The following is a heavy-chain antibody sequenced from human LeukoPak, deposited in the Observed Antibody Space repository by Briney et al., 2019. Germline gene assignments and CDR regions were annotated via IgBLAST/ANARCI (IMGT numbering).Heavy chain of an antibody. CDR2: IRSDGINK. D-gene: IGHD1-1*01. V-gene: IGHV3-30*02. Sequence: GGSLRLSCAASGFTFSTYGMHWVRQAPGMGLEWVAFIRSDGINKYYADSVKGRFTISRDNSKNTLYLQMNSLRAEDMAVYYCARNRTGTFDYWGQGTLVTVSS. CDR1: GFTFSTYG. CDR3: ARNRTGTFDY. J-gene: IGHJ4*02.